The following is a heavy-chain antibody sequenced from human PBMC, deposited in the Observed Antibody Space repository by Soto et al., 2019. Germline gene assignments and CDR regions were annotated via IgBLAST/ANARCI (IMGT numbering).Heavy chain of an antibody. CDR3: ARQPESTSYFDY. CDR1: GASISTSSDF. J-gene: IGHJ4*02. Sequence: QLQLQESGPGLVRSSETLSLTCSVSGASISTSSDFWGWIRQAPGKGLEWIGNVYQSGTTRVNPSLKTRVSTFVDRSKNQCSLELNSATAADRAVYYCARQPESTSYFDYWGQGILVTVSS. V-gene: IGHV4-39*01. D-gene: IGHD2-2*01. CDR2: VYQSGTT.